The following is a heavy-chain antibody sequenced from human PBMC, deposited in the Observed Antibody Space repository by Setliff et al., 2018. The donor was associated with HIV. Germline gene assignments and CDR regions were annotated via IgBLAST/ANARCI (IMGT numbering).Heavy chain of an antibody. CDR1: GFIFSSYW. V-gene: IGHV3-7*03. D-gene: IGHD5-12*01. CDR2: IKQGGSEK. J-gene: IGHJ3*02. Sequence: GGSLRLSCTASGFIFSSYWMSWVRQAPGKGLEWVANIKQGGSEKYYVDSVKYRFTISRDNAKNSLYLQMNSLRVEDTAVYYCARAWGYSGYDSSDAFDIWGQGTMVTVSS. CDR3: ARAWGYSGYDSSDAFDI.